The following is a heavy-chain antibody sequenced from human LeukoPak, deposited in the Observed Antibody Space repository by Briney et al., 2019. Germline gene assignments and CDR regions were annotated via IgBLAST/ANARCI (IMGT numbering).Heavy chain of an antibody. D-gene: IGHD1-26*01. J-gene: IGHJ4*02. CDR1: GGTFSSYT. Sequence: ASVKVSCKASGGTFSSYTISWVRQAPGQGLEWMGRIIPILGIANYAQKFQGRVTITADKSTSTAYMELSSLRSEDTAVYYCARMAGSGSYYDGFDYWGQGTLVTVSS. CDR2: IIPILGIA. V-gene: IGHV1-69*02. CDR3: ARMAGSGSYYDGFDY.